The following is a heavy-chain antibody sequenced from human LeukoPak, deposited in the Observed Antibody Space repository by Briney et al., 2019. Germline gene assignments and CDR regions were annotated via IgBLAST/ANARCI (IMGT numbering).Heavy chain of an antibody. D-gene: IGHD4-17*01. V-gene: IGHV4-34*01. Sequence: SETLSLTCAVYGGSFSGYYWSWIRQPPGKGLEWIGEINHSGSTNYNPSLKSRVTISVDTSKNQFSLKLSSVTAADTAVYYCARVFATVTFDYWGQGTLVTVSS. CDR1: GGSFSGYY. CDR2: INHSGST. J-gene: IGHJ4*02. CDR3: ARVFATVTFDY.